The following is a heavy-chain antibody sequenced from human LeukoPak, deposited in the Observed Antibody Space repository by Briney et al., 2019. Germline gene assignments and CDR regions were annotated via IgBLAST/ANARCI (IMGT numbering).Heavy chain of an antibody. CDR2: IYYSGST. CDR3: ARDQAGASGSYSEYYFDY. CDR1: GGSISSGGYY. V-gene: IGHV4-31*03. D-gene: IGHD1-26*01. Sequence: PSETLSLTCTVSGGSISSGGYYWSWIRQHPGKGLEWIGYIYYSGSTYYNPSLKSRVTISVDTSKNQFSLKLSSVTAADTAVYYCARDQAGASGSYSEYYFDYWGQGTLVTVSS. J-gene: IGHJ4*02.